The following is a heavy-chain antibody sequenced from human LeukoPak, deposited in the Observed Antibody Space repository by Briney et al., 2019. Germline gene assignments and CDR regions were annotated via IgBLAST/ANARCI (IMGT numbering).Heavy chain of an antibody. V-gene: IGHV3-23*01. D-gene: IGHD1-26*01. CDR3: ARDRRWWELLGRGEYYYMDV. Sequence: GGSLRLSCAASGFPLSSYAMSWVRQGPGKGLEWVAATSSSDPGTYHADSVRGRFTISRDNSKNTLYLQMNRLRVEDAAVYYCARDRRWWELLGRGEYYYMDVWGKGTTVTVSS. J-gene: IGHJ6*03. CDR2: TSSSDPGT. CDR1: GFPLSSYA.